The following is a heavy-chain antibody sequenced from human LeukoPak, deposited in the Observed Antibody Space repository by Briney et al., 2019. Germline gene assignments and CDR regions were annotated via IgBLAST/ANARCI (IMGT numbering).Heavy chain of an antibody. J-gene: IGHJ5*02. CDR3: ARLISVSDWFDP. Sequence: SETLSLTCTGSGGSISSYYWSWIRQPPGKGLEWIGYSYYSGSTNYNPSLKSRVTISVDTSKNQFSLKRSSVTAADTAVYYCARLISVSDWFDPWGQGTLVTVSS. CDR2: SYYSGST. D-gene: IGHD3/OR15-3a*01. V-gene: IGHV4-59*01. CDR1: GGSISSYY.